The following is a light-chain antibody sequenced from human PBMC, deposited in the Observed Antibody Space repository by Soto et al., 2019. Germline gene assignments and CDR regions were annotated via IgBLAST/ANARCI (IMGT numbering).Light chain of an antibody. V-gene: IGLV2-14*01. CDR2: EVS. CDR1: SSDVGGYNY. CDR3: CSYTSSTTRV. J-gene: IGLJ3*02. Sequence: QSALTQPASVSGSPGQSITISCTGTSSDVGGYNYVSWYQQYPGKAPKLMIYEVSNRPSGVSNRFSGSKSGNTASLTISGLQAEDEADYYCCSYTSSTTRVFGGGTNLTVL.